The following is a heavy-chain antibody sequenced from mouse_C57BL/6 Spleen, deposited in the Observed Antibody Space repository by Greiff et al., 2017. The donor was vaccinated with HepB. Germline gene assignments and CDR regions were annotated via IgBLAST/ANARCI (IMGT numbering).Heavy chain of an antibody. CDR3: ARWDSWFAY. V-gene: IGHV1-82*01. CDR1: GYAFSSSW. CDR2: IYPGDGDT. D-gene: IGHD4-1*01. J-gene: IGHJ3*01. Sequence: VQLQQSGPELVKPGASVKISCKASGYAFSSSWMNWVKQRPGKGLEWIGRIYPGDGDTNYNGKFKGKATLTADKSSSTAYMQLSSLTSEESAVYFCARWDSWFAYWGQGTLVTVSA.